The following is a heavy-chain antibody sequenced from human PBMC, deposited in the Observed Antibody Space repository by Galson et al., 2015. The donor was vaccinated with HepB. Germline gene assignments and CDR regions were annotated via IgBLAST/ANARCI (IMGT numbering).Heavy chain of an antibody. J-gene: IGHJ4*02. CDR3: AKWYRGDYDCSAVGY. Sequence: SLRLSCAASGFTFSSYDMRWVRQAPGKGPEYVSSISASGGRTFYADSLKGRFTISRDDSKNTLFLQMNSLRAEDTAVYHCAKWYRGDYDCSAVGYWGQGTLVTVSS. CDR1: GFTFSSYD. CDR2: ISASGGRT. V-gene: IGHV3-23*01. D-gene: IGHD3-22*01.